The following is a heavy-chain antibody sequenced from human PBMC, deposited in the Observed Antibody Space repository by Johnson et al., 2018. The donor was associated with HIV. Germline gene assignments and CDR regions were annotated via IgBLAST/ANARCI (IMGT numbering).Heavy chain of an antibody. CDR1: GFTFSSYW. Sequence: VQLVESGGGVVQPGRSLRLSCAASGFTFSSYWMSWVRQAPGKGLEWVSYISSSGSTIYYADSVKGRFTISRDNAKNSLYLQMNSLRAEDTAVYYCARPGVVVTPPDAFDIWGQGTMVTVS. V-gene: IGHV3-48*04. CDR2: ISSSGSTI. CDR3: ARPGVVVTPPDAFDI. J-gene: IGHJ3*02. D-gene: IGHD3-22*01.